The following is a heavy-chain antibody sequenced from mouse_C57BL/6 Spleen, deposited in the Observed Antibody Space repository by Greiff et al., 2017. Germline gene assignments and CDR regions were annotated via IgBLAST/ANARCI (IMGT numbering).Heavy chain of an antibody. V-gene: IGHV1-59*01. Sequence: QVHVKQPGAELVRPGTSVKLSCKASGYTFTSYWMHWVKQRPGQGLEWIGVIDPSDSYTNYNQKFKGKATLTVDTSSSTAYMQLSSLTSEDSAVYYCARLDYWGQGTTLTVSS. CDR1: GYTFTSYW. J-gene: IGHJ2*01. CDR3: ARLDY. CDR2: IDPSDSYT.